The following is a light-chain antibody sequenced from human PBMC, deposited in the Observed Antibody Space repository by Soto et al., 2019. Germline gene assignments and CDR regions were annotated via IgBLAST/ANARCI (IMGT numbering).Light chain of an antibody. Sequence: EIVLTQSPGTLSLSLGERATLSCRASQSVSSSYLAWYQQKPGQAPRLLIYGASSRATGIPDRFSGSVSGTDFTLTIRRLEPEDFAVYYFQQYGSSSWTFGQGTKVEIK. CDR2: GAS. CDR3: QQYGSSSWT. CDR1: QSVSSSY. V-gene: IGKV3-20*01. J-gene: IGKJ1*01.